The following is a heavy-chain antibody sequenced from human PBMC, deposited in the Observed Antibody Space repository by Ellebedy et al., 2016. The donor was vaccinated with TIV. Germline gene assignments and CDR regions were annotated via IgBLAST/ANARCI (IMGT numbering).Heavy chain of an antibody. CDR2: IKLDGSEK. V-gene: IGHV3-7*03. CDR1: GFTFSNYW. D-gene: IGHD4-17*01. J-gene: IGHJ4*02. Sequence: PGGSLRLSCVASGFTFSNYWMNWVRQAPGRGLEWVAKIKLDGSEKCYVDSVKGRFSISRDNAKNSLYLQMDSLRAEDTAVYYCAREGSEVEKRSPDCWGQGTLVTVSS. CDR3: AREGSEVEKRSPDC.